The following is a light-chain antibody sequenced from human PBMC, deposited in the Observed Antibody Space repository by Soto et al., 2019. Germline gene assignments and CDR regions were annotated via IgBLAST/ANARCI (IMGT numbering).Light chain of an antibody. J-gene: IGLJ1*01. CDR1: SSDVGGYNY. CDR2: DVS. V-gene: IGLV2-11*01. Sequence: QSVLTQPRSVSGSPGQSVTISCTGTSSDVGGYNYVSWYQQHPGKAPKLMIYDVSKRPSGAPDRFSGSKSGNTASLTISGLQAEDEADYYCCSYAGSSYVFXTGTKRTVL. CDR3: CSYAGSSYV.